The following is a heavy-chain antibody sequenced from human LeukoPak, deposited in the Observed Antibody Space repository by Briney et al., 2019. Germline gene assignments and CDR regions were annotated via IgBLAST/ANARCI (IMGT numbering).Heavy chain of an antibody. V-gene: IGHV1-24*01. CDR1: GYTLTELS. CDR2: FDPEDGET. CDR3: ATAPRRGRGVGLNYYNHYGMDV. Sequence: ASVKVSFKFTGYTLTELSMHWVRQGHGTGHEWKGGFDPEDGETIYAQMLQGRVTMTEDTSTATAYMELSSLRSEDTAVYYCATAPRRGRGVGLNYYNHYGMDVWGQVTTVTVSS. D-gene: IGHD3-10*01. J-gene: IGHJ6*02.